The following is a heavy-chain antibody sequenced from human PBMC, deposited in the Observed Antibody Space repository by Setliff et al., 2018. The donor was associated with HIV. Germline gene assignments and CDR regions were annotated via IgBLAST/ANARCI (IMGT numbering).Heavy chain of an antibody. CDR1: GYSFTTYY. Sequence: PGESLKISCKGSGYSFTTYYIGWVRQMSGKGLEWMGIVHPGDSETRYSPSFQGQVTISADKSISTAYLQWSSLKASDTAIYYCARQGPSGLFDYWGQGTLVTVPQ. V-gene: IGHV5-51*01. J-gene: IGHJ4*02. CDR2: VHPGDSET. CDR3: ARQGPSGLFDY. D-gene: IGHD6-19*01.